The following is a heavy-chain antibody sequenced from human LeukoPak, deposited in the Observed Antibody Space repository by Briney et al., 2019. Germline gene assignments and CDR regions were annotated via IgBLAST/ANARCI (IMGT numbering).Heavy chain of an antibody. J-gene: IGHJ4*02. V-gene: IGHV3-30*04. CDR3: ARDEWELLRSPSGH. CDR1: GFTFSSYA. D-gene: IGHD1-26*01. CDR2: ISYDGSNK. Sequence: GGSLRLSCAASGFTFSSYAMHWVRQAPGKGLEWVAVISYDGSNKYYADSVKGRFTISRDNSKNTLYLQMNSLRAEDTAVYYCARDEWELLRSPSGHWGQGTLVTVSS.